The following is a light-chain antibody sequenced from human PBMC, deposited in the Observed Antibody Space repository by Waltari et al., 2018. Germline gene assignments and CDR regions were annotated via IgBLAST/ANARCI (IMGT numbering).Light chain of an antibody. CDR1: LLAKKY. J-gene: IGLJ2*01. CDR2: KDT. V-gene: IGLV3-27*01. Sequence: SYELTQPSSVSVSPGQTARITCSGDLLAKKYARWFQQKPGQAPVLVIYKDTERPSGIPGRFAGTSPGTTVTLTISGAQVDDEADYYCYSVADKNVVFGGGTKLTVL. CDR3: YSVADKNVV.